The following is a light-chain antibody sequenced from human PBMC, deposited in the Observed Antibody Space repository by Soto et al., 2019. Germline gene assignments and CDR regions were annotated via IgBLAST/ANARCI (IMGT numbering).Light chain of an antibody. J-gene: IGKJ2*01. CDR2: KAS. V-gene: IGKV1-5*03. CDR3: QQYNSYPYT. Sequence: DFQMTQSPSTLAASVGDRVTITCRASQSINSWLAWYQQKPGKAPKLLIYKASSLESGVPSRFSGSGSGTEFTFTISSLQPDDFATYYCQQYNSYPYTFGQGTKVDIK. CDR1: QSINSW.